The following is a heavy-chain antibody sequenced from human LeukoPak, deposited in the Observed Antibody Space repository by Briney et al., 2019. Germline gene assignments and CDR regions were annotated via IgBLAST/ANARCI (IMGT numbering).Heavy chain of an antibody. Sequence: ATVKVSCKASGYTFSGYYMHWVRQAPGKGLEWMGRVDPEDGETIYAENFQGRVTITADTSTDTAYMELRSLTSDDTAVYYCATDRVPYYYCMDVWGEGTTVTVSS. CDR3: ATDRVPYYYCMDV. D-gene: IGHD6-6*01. CDR1: GYTFSGYY. CDR2: VDPEDGET. V-gene: IGHV1-69-2*01. J-gene: IGHJ6*04.